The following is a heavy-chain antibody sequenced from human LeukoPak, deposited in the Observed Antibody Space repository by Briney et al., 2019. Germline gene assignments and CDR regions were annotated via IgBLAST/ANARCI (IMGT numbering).Heavy chain of an antibody. CDR1: GGSISSYY. D-gene: IGHD6-13*01. CDR2: IYYSGGT. J-gene: IGHJ5*02. CDR3: ARAPAAGTVGWFDP. V-gene: IGHV4-59*01. Sequence: SETLSLTCTVSGGSISSYYWSWIRQPPGKGLEWIGYIYYSGGTNYNPSLKSRVTISVDTSKNQFSLKLSSVTAADTAVYYCARAPAAGTVGWFDPWGQGTLVTVSS.